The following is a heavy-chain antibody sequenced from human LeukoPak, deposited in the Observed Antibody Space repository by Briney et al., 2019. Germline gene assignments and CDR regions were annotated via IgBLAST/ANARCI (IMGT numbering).Heavy chain of an antibody. Sequence: GGSLRLSYAASGFTFSSYGMHWVRQAPGKGLEWVAFIRYDGSNKYYADSVKGRFTISRDNSKNTLYLQMNSLRAEDTAVYYCAKADAPYYYDSSIDYWGQGTLVTVSS. CDR3: AKADAPYYYDSSIDY. CDR1: GFTFSSYG. J-gene: IGHJ4*02. CDR2: IRYDGSNK. D-gene: IGHD3-22*01. V-gene: IGHV3-30*02.